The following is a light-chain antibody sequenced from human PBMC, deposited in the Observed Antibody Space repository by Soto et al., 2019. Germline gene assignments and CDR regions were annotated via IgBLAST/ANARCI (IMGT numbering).Light chain of an antibody. CDR2: DVS. Sequence: QSALAQPPSASGSPGQSVTISCTGTSSDVGAYNYVSWYQQHPGKAPKLIIYDVSQRPSGVPDRFSGSKSGNTASLTVSGLQAEDEAVYYCNSFAGSAPVVFGGGTKLTVL. CDR3: NSFAGSAPVV. V-gene: IGLV2-8*01. CDR1: SSDVGAYNY. J-gene: IGLJ2*01.